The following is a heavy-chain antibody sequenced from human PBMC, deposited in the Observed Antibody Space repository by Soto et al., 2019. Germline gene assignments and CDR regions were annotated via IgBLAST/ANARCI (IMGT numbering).Heavy chain of an antibody. CDR2: ISGGDDNT. D-gene: IGHD1-26*01. Sequence: PGGSLRLSCAASGFTFSSYAMSWVRQAPRMGLEWVSAISGGDDNTYYADSVRGRFTISRDSSKKTLYLQMDSLRAEDTAVYYCAKEAHRLVGATDAFDVWGQGTMVTVSS. V-gene: IGHV3-23*01. CDR1: GFTFSSYA. CDR3: AKEAHRLVGATDAFDV. J-gene: IGHJ3*01.